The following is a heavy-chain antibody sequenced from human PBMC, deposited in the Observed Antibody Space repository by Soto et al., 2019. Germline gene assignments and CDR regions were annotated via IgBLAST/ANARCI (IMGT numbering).Heavy chain of an antibody. D-gene: IGHD3-10*01. CDR3: ARALHITMVRGVMVD. Sequence: PSETLSLTCAVSGGSISSNNWWSWVRQPPGKGLEWIGEIYHSGSTNYYPSLKSRFTISLDKSKNQFSLKLSSVTAADTAVYYRARALHITMVRGVMVDWSQGTLVTVSS. V-gene: IGHV4-4*02. J-gene: IGHJ4*02. CDR2: IYHSGST. CDR1: GGSISSNNW.